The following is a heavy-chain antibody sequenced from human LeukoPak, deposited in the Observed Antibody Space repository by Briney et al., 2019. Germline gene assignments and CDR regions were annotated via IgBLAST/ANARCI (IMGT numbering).Heavy chain of an antibody. CDR2: ISSSSSTI. Sequence: GGSLRLSCAASGFTFSSYAMSWVRQAPGKGLEWVSAISSSSSTIYYADSVKGRFTISRDNAKNSLYLQMNSLRAEDTAIYYCAGYGSGSFWGQGTLVTVSS. D-gene: IGHD3-10*01. J-gene: IGHJ4*02. CDR1: GFTFSSYA. V-gene: IGHV3-21*06. CDR3: AGYGSGSF.